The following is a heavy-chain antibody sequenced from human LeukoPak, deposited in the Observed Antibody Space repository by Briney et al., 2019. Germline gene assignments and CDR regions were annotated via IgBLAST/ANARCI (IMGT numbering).Heavy chain of an antibody. D-gene: IGHD5-12*01. CDR1: GGTFSSYA. CDR2: IIPIFGTA. V-gene: IGHV1-69*13. Sequence: SVKVSCKASGGTFSSYAISWVRQAPGQGLEWTGGIIPIFGTANYAQKFQGRVTITADESTSTAYMELSSLRSEDTAVYYCATRGYSGYDLDYWGQGTLVTVSS. J-gene: IGHJ4*02. CDR3: ATRGYSGYDLDY.